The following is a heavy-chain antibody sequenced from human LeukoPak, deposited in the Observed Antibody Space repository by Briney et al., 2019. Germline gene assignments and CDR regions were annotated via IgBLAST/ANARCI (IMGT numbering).Heavy chain of an antibody. V-gene: IGHV3-23*01. Sequence: PGGSLRLSCTASGFTFSSYGMSWVRQAAGKGLEWVSGISGPGTSTYYGDSVKGRFTISRDNSKNTLYLQMNSLRADDTAVYYCAKSSLVIPYDYWGQGTLVTVSS. CDR3: AKSSLVIPYDY. D-gene: IGHD6-6*01. J-gene: IGHJ4*02. CDR1: GFTFSSYG. CDR2: ISGPGTST.